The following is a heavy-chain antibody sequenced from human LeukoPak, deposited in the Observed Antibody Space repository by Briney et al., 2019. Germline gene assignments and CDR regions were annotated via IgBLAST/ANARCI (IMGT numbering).Heavy chain of an antibody. D-gene: IGHD6-6*01. CDR2: IYTSGST. CDR3: ARDFVYSSSLNYYYYYYMDV. J-gene: IGHJ6*03. CDR1: GGSISSYY. V-gene: IGHV4-4*07. Sequence: SETLSLTCAVSGGSISSYYWSWIRQPAGKGLEWIGRIYTSGSTNYNPSLKSRVTMSVGTSKNQFSLKLSSVTAADTAVYYCARDFVYSSSLNYYYYYYMDVWGKGTTVTVSS.